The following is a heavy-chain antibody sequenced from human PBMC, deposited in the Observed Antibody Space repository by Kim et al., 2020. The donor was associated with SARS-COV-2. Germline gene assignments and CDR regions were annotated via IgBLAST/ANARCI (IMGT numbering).Heavy chain of an antibody. CDR1: GYTFSNYG. Sequence: ASVKVSCKAFGYTFSNYGVSWVRQAPGQGLEWMGYITPYNDNTYYAQNLQGRVTMTTDTSTSTAYVELRSLRSDDTAVYYCARHPRRGELFDWFDPWGQGTLVTVSS. CDR2: ITPYNDNT. V-gene: IGHV1-18*01. CDR3: ARHPRRGELFDWFDP. D-gene: IGHD3-10*01. J-gene: IGHJ5*02.